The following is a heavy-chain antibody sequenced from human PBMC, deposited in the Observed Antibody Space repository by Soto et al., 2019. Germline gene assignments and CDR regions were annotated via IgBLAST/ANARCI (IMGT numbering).Heavy chain of an antibody. CDR3: AKEGDDYGDPRAGWFDP. D-gene: IGHD4-17*01. J-gene: IGHJ5*02. Sequence: GGSLRLSCAASGFTFSSYGMHWVRQAPGKGLEWVAVIWYDGSNKYYADSVKGRFTISRDNSKNTLYLQMNSLRAEDTAVYYCAKEGDDYGDPRAGWFDPWGQGTLVTVSS. CDR2: IWYDGSNK. CDR1: GFTFSSYG. V-gene: IGHV3-33*06.